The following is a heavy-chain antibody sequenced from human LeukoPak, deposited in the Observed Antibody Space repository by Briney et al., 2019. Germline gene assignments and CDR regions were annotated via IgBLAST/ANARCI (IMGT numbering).Heavy chain of an antibody. CDR2: INHSGST. Sequence: SETLSLTXAVYGGSFSGYYWSWIRQPPGKGLEWIGEINHSGSTNYNPSLKSRVTISVDTSKNQFPLKLSSVTAADTAVYYCARGPAYYVWGSYRSRPLDYWGQGTLVTVSS. CDR1: GGSFSGYY. V-gene: IGHV4-34*01. D-gene: IGHD3-16*02. CDR3: ARGPAYYVWGSYRSRPLDY. J-gene: IGHJ4*02.